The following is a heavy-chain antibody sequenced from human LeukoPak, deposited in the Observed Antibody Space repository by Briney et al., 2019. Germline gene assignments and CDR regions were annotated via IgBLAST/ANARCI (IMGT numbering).Heavy chain of an antibody. CDR3: ARDRGDYYFDY. D-gene: IGHD6-25*01. Sequence: GASVKVSFKTSGYTFSSYGLSWVRQAPGQGLEWMGWINAYNGNTNYAQKLQGRVTMTTDTSTTTAYMELRSLRSDDTAVYFCARDRGDYYFDYWGQGSLVTVSS. CDR2: INAYNGNT. V-gene: IGHV1-18*01. J-gene: IGHJ4*02. CDR1: GYTFSSYG.